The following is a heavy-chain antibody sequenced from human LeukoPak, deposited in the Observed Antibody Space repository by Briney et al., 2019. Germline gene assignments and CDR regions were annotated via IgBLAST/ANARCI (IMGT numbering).Heavy chain of an antibody. CDR2: VGISSGNT. CDR1: GFTFSDYS. V-gene: IGHV3-48*04. J-gene: IGHJ4*02. CDR3: ARDFRYAFDN. Sequence: GGSLRLSCAASGFTFSDYSMNWVRQAPGKGLEWTSYVGISSGNTKYADSVKGRFTISGDSAKNSVYLQMNSLRVEDTAVYYCARDFRYAFDNWGQGTLVTVSS. D-gene: IGHD5-12*01.